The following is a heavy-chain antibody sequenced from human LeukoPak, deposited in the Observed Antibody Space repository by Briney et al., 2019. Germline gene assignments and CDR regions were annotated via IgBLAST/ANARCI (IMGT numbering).Heavy chain of an antibody. CDR1: GFTFNTFG. Sequence: GRSLRLSCAASGFTFNTFGIHWVRQAPGKGLDWVAVISYDGNKEYYADSVKGRFTISRDNSKNTLYLQMNSLRAEDTAVYYCAKDSSRKGTVGILYYYMDVWGKGTTVTISS. CDR3: AKDSSRKGTVGILYYYMDV. J-gene: IGHJ6*03. V-gene: IGHV3-30*18. CDR2: ISYDGNKE. D-gene: IGHD1-14*01.